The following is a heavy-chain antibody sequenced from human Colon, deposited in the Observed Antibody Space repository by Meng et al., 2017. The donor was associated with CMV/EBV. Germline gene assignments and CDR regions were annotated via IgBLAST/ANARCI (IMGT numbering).Heavy chain of an antibody. CDR1: GGTFSSYT. V-gene: IGHV1-69*04. D-gene: IGHD3-3*01. CDR2: IIPILGIA. J-gene: IGHJ3*02. CDR3: ARELLAYYDFWSGSPDAFDI. Sequence: SVKVSCKAFGGTFSSYTISWVRQAPGQGLEWMGRIIPILGIANYAQKFQGRVTITADKSTSTAYMELSSLRSEDTAVYYCARELLAYYDFWSGSPDAFDIWGQGTMVTVSS.